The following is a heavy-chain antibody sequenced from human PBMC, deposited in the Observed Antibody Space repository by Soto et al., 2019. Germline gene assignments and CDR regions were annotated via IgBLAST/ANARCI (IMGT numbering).Heavy chain of an antibody. Sequence: ASVKVSCKASGYIFTGYYMHWVRQAPGQGLEWMGWINPNSGGTNYAQKFQGWVNMTRDTSISTAYMELSRLRSDDTAVYYCSRGGCYCSGGSCYSKNYYYYYYMDVWGKGTTVTAP. J-gene: IGHJ6*03. CDR2: INPNSGGT. D-gene: IGHD2-15*01. CDR3: SRGGCYCSGGSCYSKNYYYYYYMDV. CDR1: GYIFTGYY. V-gene: IGHV1-2*04.